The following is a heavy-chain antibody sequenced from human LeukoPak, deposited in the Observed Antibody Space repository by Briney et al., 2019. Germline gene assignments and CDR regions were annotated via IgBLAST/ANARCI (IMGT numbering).Heavy chain of an antibody. Sequence: PSETLSLTCTVSGGSISSYYWGWIRQPPGKGLEWIGYINSSGSTNYNPSLKSRVTISVDTSKNQFSLKLSSVTAADTAVYYCARRRGAHTANALDIWGQGTMVTVSS. J-gene: IGHJ3*02. CDR1: GGSISSYY. CDR3: ARRRGAHTANALDI. V-gene: IGHV4-59*08. D-gene: IGHD3-10*01. CDR2: INSSGST.